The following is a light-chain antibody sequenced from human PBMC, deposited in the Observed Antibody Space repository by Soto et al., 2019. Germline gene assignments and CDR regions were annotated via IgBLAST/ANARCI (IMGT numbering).Light chain of an antibody. CDR1: QSVSSSY. CDR3: QQYGSSPLIS. CDR2: GAS. J-gene: IGKJ5*01. Sequence: EIVLTQSPGTLSFSPGEIATLSCRASQSVSSSYLAWYQQKPGQAPRLLIYGASSRATGIPDRFSGSGSGTDFTLTISRLEPEDFAVYYCQQYGSSPLISFGQGTRLEIK. V-gene: IGKV3-20*01.